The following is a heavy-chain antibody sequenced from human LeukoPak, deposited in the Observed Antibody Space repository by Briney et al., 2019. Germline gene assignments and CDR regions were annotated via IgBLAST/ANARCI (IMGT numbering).Heavy chain of an antibody. D-gene: IGHD6-19*01. CDR2: ISCYNGDT. Sequence: ASVKVSCKASGYTFTSHGISWVRLVPGQGLEWMAWISCYNGDTIYSQNFQGRVTMTTDTSTNTAYMELRSLRPDDTAVYYCARDPSNTSGRFAYFDYWGQGTLVTVSS. CDR1: GYTFTSHG. CDR3: ARDPSNTSGRFAYFDY. V-gene: IGHV1-18*01. J-gene: IGHJ4*02.